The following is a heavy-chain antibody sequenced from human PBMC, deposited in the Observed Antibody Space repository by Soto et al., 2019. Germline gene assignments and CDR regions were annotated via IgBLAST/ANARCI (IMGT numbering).Heavy chain of an antibody. CDR1: GFTFSSYA. CDR3: AYILWIDDAFDV. CDR2: INRGASST. Sequence: EVQLLESGGGLVQPGGSLRLSCAASGFTFSSYAMSWVRQAPGKGPEWVATINRGASSTYYADSVKGRFTISRDNTKNTLYLQMNSLRVEEAALYCGAYILWIDDAFDVWGQGTLVTVSS. D-gene: IGHD2-2*03. J-gene: IGHJ3*01. V-gene: IGHV3-23*05.